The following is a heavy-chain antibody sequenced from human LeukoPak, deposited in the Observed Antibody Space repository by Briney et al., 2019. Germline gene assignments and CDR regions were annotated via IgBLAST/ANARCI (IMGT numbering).Heavy chain of an antibody. CDR1: GFTFSSYA. CDR2: IWYDGSNK. CDR3: ARGRGADYGGNSGYFDY. D-gene: IGHD4-23*01. Sequence: QPGGSLRLSCAASGFTFSSYAMHWVRQAPGKGLEWVAVIWYDGSNKYYADSVKGRFTISRDNPKNTLYVQMNSLRAEDTAVYYCARGRGADYGGNSGYFDYWGQGTLVTVSS. J-gene: IGHJ4*02. V-gene: IGHV3-33*08.